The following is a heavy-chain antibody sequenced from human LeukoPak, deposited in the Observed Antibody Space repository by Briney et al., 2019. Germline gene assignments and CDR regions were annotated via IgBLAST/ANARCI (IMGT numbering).Heavy chain of an antibody. V-gene: IGHV3-74*01. J-gene: IGHJ4*01. CDR3: ARFVVVTAGDY. Sequence: GESLRLSCSASGFTLSNYWMHWVRQAPGKGLVWVARLHSNGAFTTYADSVKGRFTISRDTAKNTLYLQMNSLRVEDTAVYYCARFVVVTAGDYWGQGTLVTVFS. CDR1: GFTLSNYW. D-gene: IGHD2-21*02. CDR2: LHSNGAFT.